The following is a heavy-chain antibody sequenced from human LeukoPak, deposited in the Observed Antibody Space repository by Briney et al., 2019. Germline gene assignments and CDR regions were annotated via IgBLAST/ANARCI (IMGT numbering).Heavy chain of an antibody. CDR3: ARDGYSSDLGAFDI. CDR1: GGSISSGDYY. V-gene: IGHV4-30-4*08. CDR2: MNYSGST. Sequence: KPSQTLSLTCTLPGGSISSGDYYSSWIRQPPGKGLEWLGYMNYSGSTYYNPSLKCRVTISVDTSKNQFSLKLSSVTAADTAVYYCARDGYSSDLGAFDIWGQGTMVTVSS. D-gene: IGHD6-19*01. J-gene: IGHJ3*02.